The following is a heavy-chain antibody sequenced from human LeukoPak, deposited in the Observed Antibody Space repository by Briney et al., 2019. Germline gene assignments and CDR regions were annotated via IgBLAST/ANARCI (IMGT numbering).Heavy chain of an antibody. V-gene: IGHV1-3*01. D-gene: IGHD5-18*01. J-gene: IGHJ4*02. Sequence: ASVKVSCKASGYTFTSYAMHWVRQAPGQRLEWMGWINAGNGNTKYSQKFQGRVTITRDTSASTAYMELSSLRSEDTAVYYCAIVGGYSYLFDYWGQGTLVTVSS. CDR2: INAGNGNT. CDR3: AIVGGYSYLFDY. CDR1: GYTFTSYA.